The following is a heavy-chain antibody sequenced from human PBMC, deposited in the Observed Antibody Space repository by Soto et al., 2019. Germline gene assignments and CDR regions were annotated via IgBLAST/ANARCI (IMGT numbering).Heavy chain of an antibody. CDR2: ISWNSGSI. V-gene: IGHV3-9*01. Sequence: GGSLRLSCAASGFTFDDYAMHWVRQAPGKGLEWVSGISWNSGSIGYADSVKGRFTISRDNAKNSLYLQMNSLRAEDTALYYCAKSRTNGVYNWFDPWGQGTLVTVSS. D-gene: IGHD2-8*01. CDR3: AKSRTNGVYNWFDP. CDR1: GFTFDDYA. J-gene: IGHJ5*02.